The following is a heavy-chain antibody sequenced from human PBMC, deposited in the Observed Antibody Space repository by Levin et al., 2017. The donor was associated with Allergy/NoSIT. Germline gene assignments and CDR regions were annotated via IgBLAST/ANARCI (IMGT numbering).Heavy chain of an antibody. CDR3: AKDTPALSAGPYFDY. D-gene: IGHD2-2*01. V-gene: IGHV3-23*01. J-gene: IGHJ4*02. CDR1: GFTFSTYG. CDR2: ISERGGST. Sequence: GESLKISCPASGFTFSTYGMSWVRQAPGKGLEWVSGISERGGSTYYADSVKGRFTISRDNSKNTLYLQMNSLRAEDTAIYYCAKDTPALSAGPYFDYWGQGTLVTVSS.